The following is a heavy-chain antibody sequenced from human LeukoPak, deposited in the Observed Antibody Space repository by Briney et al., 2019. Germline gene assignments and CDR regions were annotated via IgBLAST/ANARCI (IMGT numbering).Heavy chain of an antibody. V-gene: IGHV3-48*03. CDR2: ISSSGSTI. Sequence: GGSLRLSCSASGFTFSSYEMNWVRQAPGKGLEWVSYISSSGSTIYYADSVKGRFTISRDNAKNSLYLQMNSLRAEDTAVYYCARGGTLEYFQHWGQGTLVTVSS. CDR1: GFTFSSYE. CDR3: ARGGTLEYFQH. J-gene: IGHJ1*01.